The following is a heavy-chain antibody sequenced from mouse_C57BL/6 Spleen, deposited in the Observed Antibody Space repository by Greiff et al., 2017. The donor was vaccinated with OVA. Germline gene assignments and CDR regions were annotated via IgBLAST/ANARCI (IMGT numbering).Heavy chain of an antibody. CDR3: AREGRLRGSCCWAMDY. J-gene: IGHJ4*01. Sequence: QVQLKQSGAELMKPGASVKLSCKATGYTFTGYWIDWVKQRPGNGLEWIGEILPGSGSTNYNEKFKGKATFTVNTSSNTAYMQLRSLTPEDSAIYYCAREGRLRGSCCWAMDYWGKGTSVTVSS. CDR1: GYTFTGYW. V-gene: IGHV1-9*01. D-gene: IGHD2-2*01. CDR2: ILPGSGST.